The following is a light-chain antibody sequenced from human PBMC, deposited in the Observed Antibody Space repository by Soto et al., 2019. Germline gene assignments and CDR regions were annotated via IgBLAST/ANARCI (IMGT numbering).Light chain of an antibody. V-gene: IGKV1-5*01. CDR1: QSIGTS. J-gene: IGKJ1*01. CDR2: GAS. Sequence: DIQMTQSPSTLSASVGDRLTITCRATQSIGTSLAWYQQKPGKAPNLLISGASNLESGVPSRFSGSGSGTEFTLTISSLQPDDFSSYYCQQYYTYSTFGQGTKVDIK. CDR3: QQYYTYST.